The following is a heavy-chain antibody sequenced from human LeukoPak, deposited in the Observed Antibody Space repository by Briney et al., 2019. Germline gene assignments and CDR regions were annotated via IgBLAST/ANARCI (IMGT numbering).Heavy chain of an antibody. Sequence: GGSLRLSCTVSGFTVSSNSMSWVRQAPGKGLEWVSFIFSSTHYSDSVKGRFTISRDNSKNTLYLQMNSLRAEDTAVYYCARRAGAYSHPYDYWGQGTLVTVSS. D-gene: IGHD4/OR15-4a*01. CDR2: IFSST. CDR1: GFTVSSNS. V-gene: IGHV3-53*01. J-gene: IGHJ4*02. CDR3: ARRAGAYSHPYDY.